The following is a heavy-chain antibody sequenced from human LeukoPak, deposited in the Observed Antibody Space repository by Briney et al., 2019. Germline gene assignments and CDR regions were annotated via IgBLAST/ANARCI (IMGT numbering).Heavy chain of an antibody. V-gene: IGHV1-24*01. CDR3: ATSPRHHYYDSSGYNY. CDR1: GYTLTELS. D-gene: IGHD3-22*01. CDR2: FDPEDGET. Sequence: ASVKVSCKVSGYTLTELSMHWVRQAPGKGLEWMGGFDPEDGETIYAQKFQGRVTMTEDTSTDTAYMELSSLRSEDTAVYYCATSPRHHYYDSSGYNYWGQGTLVTVSS. J-gene: IGHJ4*02.